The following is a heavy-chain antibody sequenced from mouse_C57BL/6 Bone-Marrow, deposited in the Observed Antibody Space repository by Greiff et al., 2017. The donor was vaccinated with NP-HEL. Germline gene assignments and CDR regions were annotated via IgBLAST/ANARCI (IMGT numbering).Heavy chain of an antibody. D-gene: IGHD1-1*01. J-gene: IGHJ3*01. CDR1: GFNIKDYY. CDR3: ALDYYGSSWFAY. V-gene: IGHV14-2*01. CDR2: IDPEDGET. Sequence: EVQLQQSGAELVKPGASVKLSCTASGFNIKDYYMHWVKQRTEQGLEWIGRIDPEDGETKYAPKFQGKATMTADTSSNTAYLQLSSLTSEDTAVYYCALDYYGSSWFAYWGQGTLVTVSA.